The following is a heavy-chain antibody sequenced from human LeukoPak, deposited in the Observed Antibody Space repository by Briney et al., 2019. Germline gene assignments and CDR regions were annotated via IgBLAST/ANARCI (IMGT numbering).Heavy chain of an antibody. V-gene: IGHV4-39*01. J-gene: IGHJ3*02. Sequence: SETLSLTCTVSGGSISSSNYYWGWIRQPPGKGLEWIGSIYYSGSTYYNPSLKSRVTISADTSKNQFSLKLSSVTAADTAVYYCARPDQRGYTYGYSAFEIWGQGTMVTVSS. CDR2: IYYSGST. D-gene: IGHD5-18*01. CDR1: GGSISSSNYY. CDR3: ARPDQRGYTYGYSAFEI.